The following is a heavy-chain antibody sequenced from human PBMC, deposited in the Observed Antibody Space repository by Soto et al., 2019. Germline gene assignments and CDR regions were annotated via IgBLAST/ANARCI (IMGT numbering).Heavy chain of an antibody. V-gene: IGHV4-39*01. CDR1: VGSISSSSYY. D-gene: IGHD6-25*01. CDR3: ARHEAGWYFDS. CDR2: IYYSGST. J-gene: IGHJ4*02. Sequence: SEPLSLTCTVSVGSISSSSYYWCWIRQPPGKGLEWIGNIYYSGSTFYNPSLKSRVTISLDTSKNQFSLKLRSVTAADTAVYYCARHEAGWYFDSWGQGTLVTVSS.